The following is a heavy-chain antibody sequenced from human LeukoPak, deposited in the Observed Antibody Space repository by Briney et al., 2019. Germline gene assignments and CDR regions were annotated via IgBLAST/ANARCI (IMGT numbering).Heavy chain of an antibody. V-gene: IGHV4-30-4*01. CDR2: IYYSGST. CDR3: ARGRFGELLEPPDY. CDR1: GGSISSGDYY. D-gene: IGHD3-10*01. J-gene: IGHJ4*02. Sequence: SQTLSLTCTVSGGSISSGDYYWSWIRQPPGKGLEWIGYIYYSGSTNYNPSLKSRVTISVDTSKNQFSLKLSSVTAADTAVYYCARGRFGELLEPPDYWGQGTLVTVSS.